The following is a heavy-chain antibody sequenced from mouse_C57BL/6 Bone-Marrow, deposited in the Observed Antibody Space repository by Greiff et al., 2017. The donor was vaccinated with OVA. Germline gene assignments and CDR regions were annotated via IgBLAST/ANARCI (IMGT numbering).Heavy chain of an antibody. CDR3: ARTLRRNYYAMDY. J-gene: IGHJ4*01. CDR2: IHPNSGST. V-gene: IGHV1-64*01. Sequence: QVQLQQPGAELVKPGASVKLSCKASGYTFTSYWMHWVKQRPGQGPEWIGMIHPNSGSTNYNEKFKSKATLTVDKSSSTAYMQLSSLTSEDSAVYYCARTLRRNYYAMDYWGQGTSVTVSS. CDR1: GYTFTSYW.